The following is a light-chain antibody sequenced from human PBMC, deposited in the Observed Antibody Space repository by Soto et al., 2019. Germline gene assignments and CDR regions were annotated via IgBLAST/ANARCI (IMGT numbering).Light chain of an antibody. CDR1: SGHSSYI. CDR3: ETWDSNTHTV. J-gene: IGLJ3*02. CDR2: LEGSGSY. Sequence: QPVLTQSSSASASLGSSVKLTCTLSSGHSSYIIAWHQQQPGKAPRYLMKLEGSGSYNKGSGVPDRFSGSSPGADRYLTISNLQFEDEADYYCETWDSNTHTVFGGGTKVTVL. V-gene: IGLV4-60*02.